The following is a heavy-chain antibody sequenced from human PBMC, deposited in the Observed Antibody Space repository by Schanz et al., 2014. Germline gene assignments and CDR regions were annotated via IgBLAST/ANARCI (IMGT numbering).Heavy chain of an antibody. V-gene: IGHV3-23*01. CDR3: AKELYSGSHYGWFDP. Sequence: VQLLESGGGLVQPGGSLKLSCSASGFTFRNFALSWVRQAPGKGRAWVSAISGSGGSTYYADSVKGRFTISRDNSNHTLYLQMNSLRADDTAVYYCAKELYSGSHYGWFDPWGQGTLVTVSS. D-gene: IGHD1-26*01. J-gene: IGHJ5*02. CDR2: ISGSGGST. CDR1: GFTFRNFA.